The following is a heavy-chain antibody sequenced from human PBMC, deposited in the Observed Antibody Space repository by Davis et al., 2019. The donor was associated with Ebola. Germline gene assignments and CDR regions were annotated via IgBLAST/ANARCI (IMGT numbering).Heavy chain of an antibody. J-gene: IGHJ5*02. CDR1: GGSFSGYY. CDR2: INHSGGT. CDR3: ARSGGDMDEYNWFDP. V-gene: IGHV4-34*01. Sequence: PSETLSLTCAVYGGSFSGYYWSWIRQPPGKGLEWIGEINHSGGTNYNPSLKSRVTISVDTSKNQFSLKLSSVTAADTAVYYCARSGGDMDEYNWFDPWGQGTLVTVSS. D-gene: IGHD2-21*02.